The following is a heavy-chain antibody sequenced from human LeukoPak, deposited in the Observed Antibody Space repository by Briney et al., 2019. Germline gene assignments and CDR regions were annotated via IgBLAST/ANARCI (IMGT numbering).Heavy chain of an antibody. CDR2: INPNSGGT. D-gene: IGHD2-2*02. Sequence: ASVKVSCKASGYTFTGYYMHWVRQAPGQGLEWMGWINPNSGGTNYAQKFQGRVTMTRDTSISTAHMELSRLRSDDTAVYYCARDLGYCSSTSCYTYFDYWGQGTLVTVSS. CDR3: ARDLGYCSSTSCYTYFDY. CDR1: GYTFTGYY. J-gene: IGHJ4*02. V-gene: IGHV1-2*02.